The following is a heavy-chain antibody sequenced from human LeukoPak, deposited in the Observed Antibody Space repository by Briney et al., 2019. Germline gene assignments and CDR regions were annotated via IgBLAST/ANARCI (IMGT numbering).Heavy chain of an antibody. J-gene: IGHJ4*02. D-gene: IGHD3-10*01. CDR2: INHSGST. CDR3: ARLSITMVRGVDY. V-gene: IGHV4-34*01. CDR1: GGSFSGYY. Sequence: SETLSLTCAVYGGSFSGYYWSWIRQPPGKGLEWIGEINHSGSTNYNPSLKSRVTISVDTSKNQFSLKLSSVTAADTAVYYCARLSITMVRGVDYWGQGTLVTVSS.